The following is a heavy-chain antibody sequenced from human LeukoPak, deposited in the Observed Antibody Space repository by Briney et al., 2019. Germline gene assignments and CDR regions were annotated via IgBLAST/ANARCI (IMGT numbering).Heavy chain of an antibody. CDR1: GYTFTGYY. V-gene: IGHV1-2*02. CDR2: INPNSGGT. Sequence: ASVKVSCKASGYTFTGYYLHWVRQAPGQGLEWMGWINPNSGGTNYAQKFQGSVTMTRDTSISTAYMELSRLRSEDTAVYYCARGGRHIVVVPAAIYYWGQGTLVTVSS. J-gene: IGHJ4*02. D-gene: IGHD2-2*01. CDR3: ARGGRHIVVVPAAIYY.